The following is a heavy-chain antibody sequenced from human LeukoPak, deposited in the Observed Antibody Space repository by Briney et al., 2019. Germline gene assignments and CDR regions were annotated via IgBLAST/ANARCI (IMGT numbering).Heavy chain of an antibody. CDR3: ARDTGGSGTARYYNYYGLDV. Sequence: ASVKVSCKASGYTFTSYGVSWVRQAPGQGLEWMGWISAYNGQTNYAQKFQDRVTMTTDTSTSTAYMEVRTLRSDDSALYYCARDTGGSGTARYYNYYGLDVWGQGTTVTVSS. J-gene: IGHJ6*02. V-gene: IGHV1-18*01. D-gene: IGHD3-10*01. CDR2: ISAYNGQT. CDR1: GYTFTSYG.